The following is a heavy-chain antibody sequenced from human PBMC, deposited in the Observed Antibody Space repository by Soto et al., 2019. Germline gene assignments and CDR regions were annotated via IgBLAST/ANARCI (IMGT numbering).Heavy chain of an antibody. J-gene: IGHJ5*02. CDR3: ARAYGSGSYLFPWFDP. D-gene: IGHD3-10*01. V-gene: IGHV1-18*01. Sequence: GASVKVSCKASGYTFTSYGISWVRQAPGQGLEWMGWISAYNGNTNYAQKLQGRVTMTTDTPTSTAYMELRSLRSDDTAVYYCARAYGSGSYLFPWFDPWGQGTLVTVSS. CDR2: ISAYNGNT. CDR1: GYTFTSYG.